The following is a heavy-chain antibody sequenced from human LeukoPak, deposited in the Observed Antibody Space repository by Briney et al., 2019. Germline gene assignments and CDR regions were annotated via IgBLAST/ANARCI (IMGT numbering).Heavy chain of an antibody. J-gene: IGHJ4*02. V-gene: IGHV1-69*04. D-gene: IGHD4-4*01. Sequence: ASVKVSCKASGGTFSSYAISWVRQAPGQGLEWMGRIIPILGIANYAQKFQGRVTITADKSTSTACMELSSLRSEDTAVYYCARGYGTVTYDYWGQGTLVTVSS. CDR1: GGTFSSYA. CDR2: IIPILGIA. CDR3: ARGYGTVTYDY.